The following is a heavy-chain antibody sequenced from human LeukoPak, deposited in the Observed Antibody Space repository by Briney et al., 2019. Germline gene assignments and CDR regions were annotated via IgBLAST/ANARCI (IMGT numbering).Heavy chain of an antibody. J-gene: IGHJ4*02. D-gene: IGHD2-8*01. Sequence: PGGSLRLSCAASGFTFSSYLMSWVRQAPGKGLEWVANIKQDGSEKYYVDSVKGRFTISRDNAKNTLFLQMNSLRAEDTAVYYCAARYCSNGVCHFYWGQGTLVTVSS. CDR1: GFTFSSYL. V-gene: IGHV3-7*02. CDR2: IKQDGSEK. CDR3: AARYCSNGVCHFY.